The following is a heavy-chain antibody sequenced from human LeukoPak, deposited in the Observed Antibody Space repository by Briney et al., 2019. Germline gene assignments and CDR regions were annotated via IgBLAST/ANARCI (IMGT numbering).Heavy chain of an antibody. CDR3: ARGPRRYCSGGSCYPGPPDY. D-gene: IGHD2-15*01. J-gene: IGHJ4*02. CDR1: GGSISSYY. V-gene: IGHV4-59*01. CDR2: IYYSGST. Sequence: PSETLSLTCTVSGGSISSYYWSWIRQPPGKGLEWIGYIYYSGSTNYNPSLKSRVTISVDTSKNQFSLKLSSVTAADTAVYYCARGPRRYCSGGSCYPGPPDYWGQGTLVTVSS.